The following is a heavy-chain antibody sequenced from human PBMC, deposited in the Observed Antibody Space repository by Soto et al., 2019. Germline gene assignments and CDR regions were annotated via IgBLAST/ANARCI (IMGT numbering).Heavy chain of an antibody. D-gene: IGHD3-9*01. Sequence: SETLSLTCTVSGDSITSISYFWAWIRQPPGKGLEWIGYIYYFGSTNYNPSLKSRVTISVDTSKNQFSLKLSSVTAADTAVYYCARHSPDFDWLSQFDYWGQGTLVTVSS. CDR1: GDSITSISYF. V-gene: IGHV4-61*05. CDR3: ARHSPDFDWLSQFDY. J-gene: IGHJ4*02. CDR2: IYYFGST.